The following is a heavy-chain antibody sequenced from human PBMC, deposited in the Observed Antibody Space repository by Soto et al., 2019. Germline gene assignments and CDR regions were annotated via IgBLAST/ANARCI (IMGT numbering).Heavy chain of an antibody. J-gene: IGHJ4*01. CDR1: GGSTSGYY. Sequence: PSGPLSLTCTASGGSTSGYYWSWIRQPPGKGLEWIGYIYYSGSNNYNPSLKSRVTISVDTSKNQFYLKLSSVTAADTAVYYCARQDGYSRGVRRSYIDDCGQGTPVTVSS. CDR2: IYYSGSN. V-gene: IGHV4-59*08. D-gene: IGHD6-13*01. CDR3: ARQDGYSRGVRRSYIDD.